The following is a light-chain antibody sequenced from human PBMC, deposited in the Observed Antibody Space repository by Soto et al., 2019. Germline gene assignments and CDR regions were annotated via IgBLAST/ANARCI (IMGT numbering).Light chain of an antibody. CDR3: SSYTSTNXPYV. CDR1: SSDVCAYYF. CDR2: EVT. Sequence: QSFLTRPVSVSGSPVQSITISCTGSSSDVCAYYFVSWYQHRPGKSPKLILYEVTTRPSGISSRFSGSKSGNTASLTISGLKADDEAYYYCSSYTSTNXPYVCGTGTKVXV. V-gene: IGLV2-14*01. J-gene: IGLJ1*01.